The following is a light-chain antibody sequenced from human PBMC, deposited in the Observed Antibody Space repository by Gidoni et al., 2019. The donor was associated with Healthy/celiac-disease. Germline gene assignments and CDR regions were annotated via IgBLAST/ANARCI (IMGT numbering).Light chain of an antibody. CDR2: TAS. Sequence: IQMTHSPSSASASVGDRVTITCRASQGISSWLAWYQHKPGKAPKLLIYTASSLQSGVPSRFSGSGSGTDFTLTISSLQPEDVATYYCQQANSFPPFTFGPGTKVDIK. CDR3: QQANSFPPFT. CDR1: QGISSW. V-gene: IGKV1-12*01. J-gene: IGKJ3*01.